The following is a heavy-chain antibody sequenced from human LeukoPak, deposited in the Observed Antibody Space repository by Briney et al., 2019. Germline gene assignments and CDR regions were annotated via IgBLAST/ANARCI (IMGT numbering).Heavy chain of an antibody. D-gene: IGHD3-9*01. Sequence: PGGSLRLSCAASGFTFSSYSMNWVRQAPGKGLEWVSSISSSSSYIYYADSVKGRFTISRDNAKNSLYLQMNSLRAEDTAVYYCARDLGSWDWYDILTGPPERSDAFDIWGQGTMVTVSS. J-gene: IGHJ3*02. CDR3: ARDLGSWDWYDILTGPPERSDAFDI. V-gene: IGHV3-21*01. CDR2: ISSSSSYI. CDR1: GFTFSSYS.